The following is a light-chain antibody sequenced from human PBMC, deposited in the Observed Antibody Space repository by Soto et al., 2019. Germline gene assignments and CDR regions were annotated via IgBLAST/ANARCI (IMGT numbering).Light chain of an antibody. J-gene: IGKJ5*01. CDR1: QSVASN. CDR2: GTS. V-gene: IGKV3-15*01. Sequence: EIIMSQSPAALSVSPGENVTLSCRASQSVASNLAWYQQKPGQAPRLLIYGTSTRATGVPARFSGSGSGTEFTLTISSLQSEDFAVYYCQQYNNWPPITFGQGTRLEIK. CDR3: QQYNNWPPIT.